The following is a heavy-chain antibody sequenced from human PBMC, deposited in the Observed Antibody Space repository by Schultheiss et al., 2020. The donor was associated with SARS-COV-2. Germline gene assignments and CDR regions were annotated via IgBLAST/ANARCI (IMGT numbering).Heavy chain of an antibody. V-gene: IGHV4-34*01. CDR3: ASETLGTLVQGNWFDP. D-gene: IGHD3-10*01. Sequence: SETLSLTCAVYGGSFSGYYWSWIRQPPGKGLEWIGEINHSGSTNYNPSLKSRVTISVDTSKNQFSLKLSSVTAADTAVYYCASETLGTLVQGNWFDPWGQGTLVTVSS. CDR2: INHSGST. CDR1: GGSFSGYY. J-gene: IGHJ5*02.